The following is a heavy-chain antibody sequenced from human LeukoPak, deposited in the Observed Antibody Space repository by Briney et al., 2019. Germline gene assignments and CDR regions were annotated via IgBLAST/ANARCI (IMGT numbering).Heavy chain of an antibody. CDR3: ARDLWPTAFDY. J-gene: IGHJ4*02. Sequence: PSETLSLTCTVSGGSISSYYWSWIRQPPGKGLEWIGYIYYSGSTNYNPSLKSRVTISVDTSKNQFSLKLSSVTAADTAVYYCARDLWPTAFDYWGQGTLVTVSS. CDR1: GGSISSYY. D-gene: IGHD2/OR15-2a*01. V-gene: IGHV4-59*01. CDR2: IYYSGST.